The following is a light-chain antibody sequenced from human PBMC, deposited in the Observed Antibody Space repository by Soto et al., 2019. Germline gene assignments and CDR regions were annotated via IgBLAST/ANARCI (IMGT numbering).Light chain of an antibody. CDR1: QSVSTF. Sequence: EIMLTQSPGTLSLSPGERATVSCRASQSVSTFLAWYQHKPGQAPRLLIYDASNRATGIPDRFRGSGSGTDFTLTISSLQSEDFAVYYCQQYNKWPPWTFGQGTKVDIK. J-gene: IGKJ1*01. CDR2: DAS. CDR3: QQYNKWPPWT. V-gene: IGKV3-11*01.